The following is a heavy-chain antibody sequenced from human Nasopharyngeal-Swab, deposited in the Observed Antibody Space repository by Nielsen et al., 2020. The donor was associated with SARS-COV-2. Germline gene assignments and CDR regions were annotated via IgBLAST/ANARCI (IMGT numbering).Heavy chain of an antibody. J-gene: IGHJ6*02. V-gene: IGHV3-30*18. D-gene: IGHD3-10*01. Sequence: GGSLRLSCAASGFTFSIYGMHWVRQAPGKGLEWVAVISYDGSNKYYADSVKGRFTISRDNSKNTLYLQMNSLRAEDTAVYYCANLESSGSGSYYQSMDVWGQGTTVTVSS. CDR3: ANLESSGSGSYYQSMDV. CDR1: GFTFSIYG. CDR2: ISYDGSNK.